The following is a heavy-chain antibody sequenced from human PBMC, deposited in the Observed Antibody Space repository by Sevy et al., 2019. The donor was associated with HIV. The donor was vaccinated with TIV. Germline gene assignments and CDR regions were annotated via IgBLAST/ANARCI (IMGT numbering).Heavy chain of an antibody. CDR1: GFTFSSYW. D-gene: IGHD3-22*01. CDR3: ARERYYYDSSGYRDAFDI. Sequence: GGSLRLSCAASGFTFSSYWMHWVRQAPGKGLVWVSRINSDGSSTSYADSVKGRFTISRDNAKNTLYLQMNSLRAEETAVYYCARERYYYDSSGYRDAFDIWGQGTMVTVSS. CDR2: INSDGSST. V-gene: IGHV3-74*01. J-gene: IGHJ3*02.